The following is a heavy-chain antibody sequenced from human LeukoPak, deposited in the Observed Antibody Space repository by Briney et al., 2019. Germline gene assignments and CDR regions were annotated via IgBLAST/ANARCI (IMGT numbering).Heavy chain of an antibody. CDR1: GGSFSGYY. Sequence: SETLSLTCAVYGGSFSGYYWSWIRQPPGKGLEWIGEINHSGSTNYNPSLKSRVTISVDTSKNQFSLKLSSVTAADTAVYYCARAVRTYDAFDIWGQGTVVTVSS. CDR3: ARAVRTYDAFDI. J-gene: IGHJ3*02. V-gene: IGHV4-34*01. CDR2: INHSGST.